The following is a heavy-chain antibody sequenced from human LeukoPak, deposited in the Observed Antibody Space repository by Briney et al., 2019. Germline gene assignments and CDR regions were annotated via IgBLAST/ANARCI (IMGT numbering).Heavy chain of an antibody. D-gene: IGHD3-10*01. CDR1: GGTFSSYA. CDR2: IIPIFGTA. Sequence: SVKVSCKASGGTFSSYAISWVRQAPGQGLEWMGGIIPIFGTANYAQKFQGRVTITADKSTSTAYMELSCLRSEDTAVYYCARDRGWVVRGSLTLPGWGAFDIWGQGTMVTVSS. V-gene: IGHV1-69*06. CDR3: ARDRGWVVRGSLTLPGWGAFDI. J-gene: IGHJ3*02.